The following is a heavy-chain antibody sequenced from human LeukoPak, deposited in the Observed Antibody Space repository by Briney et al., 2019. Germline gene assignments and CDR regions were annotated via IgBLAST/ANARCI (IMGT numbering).Heavy chain of an antibody. CDR3: ARSRDRWWEHLAADFDY. Sequence: GESLKISCKGSGYSFTSYWIGWVRQMLGKGLEWMGIIYPGDSDTRYSPSFQGQVTISADKSISTAYLQWSSLKASDTAMYYCARSRDRWWEHLAADFDYWGQGTLVTVSS. CDR2: IYPGDSDT. J-gene: IGHJ4*02. CDR1: GYSFTSYW. V-gene: IGHV5-51*01. D-gene: IGHD2-15*01.